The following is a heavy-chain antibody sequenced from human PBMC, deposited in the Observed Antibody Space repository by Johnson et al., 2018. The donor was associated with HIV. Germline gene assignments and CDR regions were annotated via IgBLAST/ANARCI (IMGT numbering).Heavy chain of an antibody. CDR3: ARGYYDSRGSDAVDI. V-gene: IGHV3-30-3*01. J-gene: IGHJ3*02. CDR2: ISHDGSNK. Sequence: QVQLVESGGGVVQPGRSLRLSCAASRFTFSNYALHWVRQAPGMGLEWVAVISHDGSNKYYADSVKGRFTISRDNSKNTLYLQMNSLRAEDTAVYFCARGYYDSRGSDAVDIWGLGTMVTVSS. CDR1: RFTFSNYA. D-gene: IGHD3-22*01.